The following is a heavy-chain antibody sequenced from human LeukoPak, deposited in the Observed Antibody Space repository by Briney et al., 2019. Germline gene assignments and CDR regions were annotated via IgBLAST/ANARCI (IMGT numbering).Heavy chain of an antibody. CDR1: GFTFSSHG. J-gene: IGHJ6*04. Sequence: GRSLRLSCPASGFTFSSHGMHWVRQAPGKGLEWVAVIWSDGSNEYYADSVKGRFTTSRDNSKDTLYLEMTSLWAEDTAVYYCARDSRSDDTGGLDVWGKGTTVTVSS. V-gene: IGHV3-33*01. D-gene: IGHD3-10*01. CDR3: ARDSRSDDTGGLDV. CDR2: IWSDGSNE.